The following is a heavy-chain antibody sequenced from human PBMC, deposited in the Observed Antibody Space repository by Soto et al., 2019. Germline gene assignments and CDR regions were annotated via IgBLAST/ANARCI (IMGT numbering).Heavy chain of an antibody. Sequence: GGSLRLSCAVSGFTVSTYHMSWVRQAPGKGLEWVSVIYSAVSADFAESVKGRFTISRDNAKNSLYLQMNSLRDEDSAVYYCVTDLNWQGHWGQGTLVTVSS. CDR2: IYSAVSA. V-gene: IGHV3-66*01. CDR1: GFTVSTYH. CDR3: VTDLNWQGH. J-gene: IGHJ4*02.